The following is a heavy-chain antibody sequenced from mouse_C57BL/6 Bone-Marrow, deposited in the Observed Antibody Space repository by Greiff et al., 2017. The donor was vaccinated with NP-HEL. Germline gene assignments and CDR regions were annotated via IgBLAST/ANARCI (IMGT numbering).Heavy chain of an antibody. CDR3: ARAVLDY. CDR1: GYTFTDYY. J-gene: IGHJ2*01. V-gene: IGHV1-26*01. CDR2: INPNNGGT. Sequence: EVQLQQSGPELVKPGASVKISCKASGYTFTDYYMNWVKQSHGKSLEWIGDINPNNGGTSYNQKFKGKATLTVDKSSSTAYMELRSLTSEDSAVYYCARAVLDYWGQGTTLTVSS.